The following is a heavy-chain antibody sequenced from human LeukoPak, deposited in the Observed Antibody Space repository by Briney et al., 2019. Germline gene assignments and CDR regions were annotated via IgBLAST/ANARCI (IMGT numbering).Heavy chain of an antibody. V-gene: IGHV5-51*01. CDR2: IYPAHSAP. CDR1: GYSFTIYW. CDR3: ARQADILTRPLDY. D-gene: IGHD3-9*01. J-gene: IGHJ4*02. Sequence: GESLKISCKGSGYSFTIYWLGWVRQMPGKGLEGIGVIYPAHSAPKYSPSFQGHVTISADNSISTAYLQWSSLKASDTAMYYCARQADILTRPLDYWGQGTLVTVSS.